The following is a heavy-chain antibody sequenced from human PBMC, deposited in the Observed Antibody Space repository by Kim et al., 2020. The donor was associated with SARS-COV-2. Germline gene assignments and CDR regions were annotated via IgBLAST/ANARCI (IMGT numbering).Heavy chain of an antibody. CDR2: INAGNGNT. D-gene: IGHD1-26*01. CDR1: GYTFTSYA. J-gene: IGHJ5*02. V-gene: IGHV1-3*01. CDR3: ARGEWERKGYWFDP. Sequence: ASVKVSCKDSGYTFTSYAMHWVRQAPGQRLEWMGWINAGNGNTKYSQKFQGRVTSTRDTSASTAYMELSSLRSEDTAVYYCARGEWERKGYWFDPWGQGTLVTVSS.